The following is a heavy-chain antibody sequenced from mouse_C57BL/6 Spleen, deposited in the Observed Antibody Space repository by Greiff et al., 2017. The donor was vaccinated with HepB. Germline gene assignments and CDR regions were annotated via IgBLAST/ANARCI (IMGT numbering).Heavy chain of an antibody. CDR3: ARGLASFGTYWYFDV. CDR2: INYDGSST. CDR1: GFTFSDYY. J-gene: IGHJ1*03. V-gene: IGHV5-16*01. D-gene: IGHD6-1*01. Sequence: EVKLMESEGGLVQPGSSMKLSCTASGFTFSDYYMAWVRQVPEKGLEWVANINYDGSSTYYLDSLKSRFIISRGNAKNILYLQMSSLKSEDTATYYCARGLASFGTYWYFDVWGTGTTVTVSS.